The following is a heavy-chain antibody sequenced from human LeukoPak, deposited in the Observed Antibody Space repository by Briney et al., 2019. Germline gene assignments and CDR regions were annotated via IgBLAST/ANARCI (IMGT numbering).Heavy chain of an antibody. D-gene: IGHD5-18*01. Sequence: PGGSLRLSCAASGFTFSDYWMHWVRQAPGKGLVWVSRINGDGSSTSYADSVKGRFTISRDNAENTLYLQMNSLRAEDTAVYYCVTATTDGFSYWGPGALVTVSS. CDR1: GFTFSDYW. J-gene: IGHJ4*02. V-gene: IGHV3-74*01. CDR3: VTATTDGFSY. CDR2: INGDGSST.